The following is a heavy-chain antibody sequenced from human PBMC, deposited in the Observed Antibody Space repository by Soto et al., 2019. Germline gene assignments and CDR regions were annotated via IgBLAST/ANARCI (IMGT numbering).Heavy chain of an antibody. CDR2: MNPNSGNT. J-gene: IGHJ1*01. Sequence: QVQLVQSGAEVKKPGASVKVFCKASGYTFTSYDINWVRHATGQGLEWMGWMNPNSGNTGYAQKFQGRVTMTRNTYISTAYMELGSLSSEDTAVDYCAGGRMYSSGWPELLSWGQGHLVT. V-gene: IGHV1-8*01. D-gene: IGHD6-19*01. CDR3: AGGRMYSSGWPELLS. CDR1: GYTFTSYD.